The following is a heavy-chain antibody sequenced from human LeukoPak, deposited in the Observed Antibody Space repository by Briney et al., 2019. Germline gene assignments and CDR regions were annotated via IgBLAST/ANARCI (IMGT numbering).Heavy chain of an antibody. CDR3: AKGSEDPLGYGDYDYFDY. V-gene: IGHV3-23*01. Sequence: PGGSLRLSCAASGFTLSSYAMSWVRQGPGKGLEWVSAISVSGNTYHADSVKGRFTISRDSSKNTLYLQMNSLRAGDAAVYYCAKGSEDPLGYGDYDYFDYWGQGTLVTVSS. J-gene: IGHJ4*02. D-gene: IGHD4-17*01. CDR2: ISVSGNT. CDR1: GFTLSSYA.